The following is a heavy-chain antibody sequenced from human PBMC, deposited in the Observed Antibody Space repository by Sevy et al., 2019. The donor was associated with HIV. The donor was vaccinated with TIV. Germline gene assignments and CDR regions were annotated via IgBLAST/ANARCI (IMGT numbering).Heavy chain of an antibody. J-gene: IGHJ4*02. CDR3: ARDRGEILSSAFDY. D-gene: IGHD3-16*01. Sequence: GGSLRLSCVGSGFSLSDHRMHWVRQAPGKGLEWMAVISYDGRNTKYKADSVKGRFTISRDNSKNTLYLQMNSLSAEDTAIYYCARDRGEILSSAFDYWGQGPLVTVSS. CDR2: ISYDGRNTK. CDR1: GFSLSDHR. V-gene: IGHV3-30*03.